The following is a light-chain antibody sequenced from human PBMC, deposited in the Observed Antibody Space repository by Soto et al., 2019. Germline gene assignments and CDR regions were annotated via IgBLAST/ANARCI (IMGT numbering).Light chain of an antibody. J-gene: IGKJ1*01. CDR2: GAS. Sequence: GLTQALGTRSLSPEERATLSCRASQSVSNNYLAWYQQKPGQAPRLLIYGASNRATGIPDRFSGSGSGTDFTLTISRLEPEDFAVYYCQQYGSSLWTFGQGTKVDIK. V-gene: IGKV3-20*01. CDR3: QQYGSSLWT. CDR1: QSVSNNY.